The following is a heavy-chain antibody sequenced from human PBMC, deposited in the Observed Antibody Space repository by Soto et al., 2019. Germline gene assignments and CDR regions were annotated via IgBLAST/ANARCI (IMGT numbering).Heavy chain of an antibody. V-gene: IGHV3-74*01. CDR2: INSDGSRT. CDR3: ARDLSSCSSARCYSFYYGMDL. D-gene: IGHD2-2*01. CDR1: GFTFSSYW. Sequence: GGSLRLSCAASGFTFSSYWMHWVRQVPGRGLVWVSHINSDGSRTSYADSVKGRFTISRDNAKNTLYLQMNSLRAEDTAVYYCARDLSSCSSARCYSFYYGMDLWGQGTTVTV. J-gene: IGHJ6*02.